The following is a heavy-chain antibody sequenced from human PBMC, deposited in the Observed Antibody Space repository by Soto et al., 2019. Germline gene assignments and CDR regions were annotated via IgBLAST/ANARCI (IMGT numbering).Heavy chain of an antibody. D-gene: IGHD3-22*01. CDR3: ARQIYDSDTGPNFQYYFDS. J-gene: IGHJ4*02. V-gene: IGHV5-10-1*01. CDR2: IDPSDSQT. Sequence: GESLKISCKGSGYSFAGYWITWVRQKPGKGLEWMGRIDPSDSQTYYSPSFRGHVTISVAKSITTVFLQWSSPRASDTAMYYCARQIYDSDTGPNFQYYFDSWGQGTPVTVSS. CDR1: GYSFAGYW.